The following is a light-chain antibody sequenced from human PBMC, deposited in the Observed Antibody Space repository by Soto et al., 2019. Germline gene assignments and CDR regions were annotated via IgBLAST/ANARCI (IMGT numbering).Light chain of an antibody. CDR1: SADVGIYNR. V-gene: IGLV2-18*02. CDR3: SSYTTSNTYV. J-gene: IGLJ1*01. Sequence: QAVLTQPPSVSGSPGQSVTISRTGTSADVGIYNRVAWYQQPPGTSPKLVICDVSNRPSGVPDRFSGSKSGSTASLTISGLQAEDEADYYCSSYTTSNTYVFGTGTKVTVL. CDR2: DVS.